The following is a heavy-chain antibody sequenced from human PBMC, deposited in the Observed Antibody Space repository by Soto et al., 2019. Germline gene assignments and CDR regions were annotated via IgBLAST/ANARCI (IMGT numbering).Heavy chain of an antibody. CDR2: ISDSGSNT. J-gene: IGHJ6*02. CDR1: GFKISSSS. D-gene: IGHD3-22*01. Sequence: EVQLVESGGGVVQPGGSLRLSCAAFGFKISSSSMNWVRQAPGRGLEWVAYISDSGSNTLYADSVKGRFTVSRDTAKNSLYLQMRGLRVTDRAVYYCARYYYASSGYDGMDVWGQGTTVTVSS. V-gene: IGHV3-48*01. CDR3: ARYYYASSGYDGMDV.